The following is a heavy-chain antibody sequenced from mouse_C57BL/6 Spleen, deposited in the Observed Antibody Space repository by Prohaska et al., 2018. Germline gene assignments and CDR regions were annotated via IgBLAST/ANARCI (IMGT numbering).Heavy chain of an antibody. D-gene: IGHD2-2*01. Sequence: GAELVRPGASVTLSCKASGYTFTDYEMHWVKQTPVHGLEWIGAIDPETGGTAYNQKFKGKAILTADKSSSTAYMELRSLTSEDSAVYYCTNLMVTTWYFDVWGTGTTVTVSS. J-gene: IGHJ1*03. CDR2: IDPETGGT. CDR3: TNLMVTTWYFDV. CDR1: GYTFTDYE. V-gene: IGHV1-15*01.